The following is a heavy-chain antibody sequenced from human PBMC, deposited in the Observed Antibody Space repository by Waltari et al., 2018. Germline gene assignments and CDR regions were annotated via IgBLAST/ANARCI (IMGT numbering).Heavy chain of an antibody. D-gene: IGHD5-12*01. Sequence: QVQLVQSGAEVKKPGSSVKVSCKASGGTFSSYAISWLRQAPGQGLEWMGGIIPIFGTANYAQKFQGRLTITADESTSTAYMELSSLRSEDTAVYYCARHEWLNTSLYYMDVWGKGTTVTISS. CDR2: IIPIFGTA. CDR1: GGTFSSYA. CDR3: ARHEWLNTSLYYMDV. J-gene: IGHJ6*03. V-gene: IGHV1-69*12.